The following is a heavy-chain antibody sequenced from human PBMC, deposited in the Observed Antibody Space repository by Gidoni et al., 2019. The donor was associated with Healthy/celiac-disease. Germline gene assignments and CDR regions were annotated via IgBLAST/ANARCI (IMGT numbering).Heavy chain of an antibody. Sequence: QVQLVQSGAEVQQPGSSVKVSCKASGGTFRSYAISWVRQAPGQGLEWMGGIIPIFGTANYAQKFQGRVTITADESTSTAYMELSSLRSEDTAVYYCARETTYYYDSSGYSNWFDPWGQGTLVTVSS. CDR3: ARETTYYYDSSGYSNWFDP. CDR1: GGTFRSYA. J-gene: IGHJ5*02. CDR2: IIPIFGTA. V-gene: IGHV1-69*01. D-gene: IGHD3-22*01.